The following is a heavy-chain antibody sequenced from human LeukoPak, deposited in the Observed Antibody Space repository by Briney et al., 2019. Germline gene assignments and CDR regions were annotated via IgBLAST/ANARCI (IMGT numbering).Heavy chain of an antibody. Sequence: GGSLRLSCTASGFTFGDYAMSWVRQAPGKGLEWVGFIRSKAYGGTTQYAASVKGRFSISRDDSKSIAYLQMSSLKTEDTAVYYHTRVRSGNDFDYWGQGTLVTVAS. CDR2: IRSKAYGGTT. CDR1: GFTFGDYA. J-gene: IGHJ4*02. CDR3: TRVRSGNDFDY. V-gene: IGHV3-49*04. D-gene: IGHD3-10*01.